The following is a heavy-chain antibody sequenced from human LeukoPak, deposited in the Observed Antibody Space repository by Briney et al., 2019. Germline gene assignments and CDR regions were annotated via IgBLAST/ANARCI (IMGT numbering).Heavy chain of an antibody. Sequence: GGSLRLSCAVPGFTFSGYWMTWVRQAPGKGLEWVANLRPDGSDKYYADSVKGRFTISRDNAKNSLYLQMNGLRADDTAIYYCARDAYDDASESWGQGTLVTVSS. CDR2: LRPDGSDK. CDR3: ARDAYDDASES. J-gene: IGHJ5*02. CDR1: GFTFSGYW. D-gene: IGHD3-3*01. V-gene: IGHV3-7*01.